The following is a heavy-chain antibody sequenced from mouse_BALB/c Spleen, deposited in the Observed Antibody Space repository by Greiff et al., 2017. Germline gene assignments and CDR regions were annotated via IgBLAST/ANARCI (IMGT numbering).Heavy chain of an antibody. CDR1: GYTFTSYT. J-gene: IGHJ4*01. CDR3: ARRGSSPSWYAMDY. V-gene: IGHV1-4*02. Sequence: VQLQQSAAELARPGASVKMSCKASGYTFTSYTMHWVKQRPGQGLEWIGYINPSSGYTEYNQKFKDKTTLTADKSSSTAYMQLSSLTSEDSAVYYCARRGSSPSWYAMDYWGQGTSVTVSS. D-gene: IGHD1-1*01. CDR2: INPSSGYT.